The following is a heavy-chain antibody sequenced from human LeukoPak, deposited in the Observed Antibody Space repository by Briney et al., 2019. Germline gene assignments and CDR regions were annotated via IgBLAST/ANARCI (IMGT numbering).Heavy chain of an antibody. J-gene: IGHJ4*02. CDR3: GRDDGSGNYF. D-gene: IGHD3-10*01. V-gene: IGHV6-1*01. Sequence: SQTLSLTCAISGDSVSSNSAAWHSTRQSPSRGLAWLGRTDYRSKWYNDYAESVNSRITITANTSNKQFSLLLISVTPEDTAIYYCGRDDGSGNYFWGQGTLVTVSS. CDR2: TDYRSKWYN. CDR1: GDSVSSNSAA.